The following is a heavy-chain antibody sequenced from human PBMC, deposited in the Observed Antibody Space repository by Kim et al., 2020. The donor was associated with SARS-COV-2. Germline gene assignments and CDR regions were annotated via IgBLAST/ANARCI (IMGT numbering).Heavy chain of an antibody. V-gene: IGHV1-69*13. J-gene: IGHJ6*02. Sequence: SVKVSCKASGGTFSSYAISWVRQAPGQGLEWMGGIIPIFGTANYAQKFQGRVTITADESTSTAYMELSSLRSEDTAVYYCARPGKLEPYYYGMDVWGQGTTVTVSS. CDR3: ARPGKLEPYYYGMDV. CDR1: GGTFSSYA. CDR2: IIPIFGTA. D-gene: IGHD6-13*01.